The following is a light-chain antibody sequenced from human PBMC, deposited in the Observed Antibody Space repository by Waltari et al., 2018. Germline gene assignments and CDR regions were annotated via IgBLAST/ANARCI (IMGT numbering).Light chain of an antibody. CDR2: REN. J-gene: IGLJ1*01. V-gene: IGLV10-54*04. CDR3: SAWDHSLKTYI. Sequence: QAGLTQPPSVSPALGQTATLTCTGNSPDVGNEGALWLQQHQGHPPKLLSYRENRRPPGISGGILASRSRNTASLTITELQPEDEADYYCSAWDHSLKTYIFGTGTKVTVL. CDR1: SPDVGNEG.